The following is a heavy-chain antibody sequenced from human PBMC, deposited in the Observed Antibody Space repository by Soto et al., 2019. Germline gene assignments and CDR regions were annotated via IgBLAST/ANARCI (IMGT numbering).Heavy chain of an antibody. J-gene: IGHJ5*02. Sequence: ASVKVSCKASGYTFTSYGISWVRQAPGQGLEWMGWISAYNGNTNYAQKLQGRVTMTTDTSTSTAYMELRSLRSDDTAVYYCARDYRVLRVLERYNWFDPWGQGTLVTVSS. CDR1: GYTFTSYG. V-gene: IGHV1-18*04. CDR2: ISAYNGNT. CDR3: ARDYRVLRVLERYNWFDP. D-gene: IGHD3-3*01.